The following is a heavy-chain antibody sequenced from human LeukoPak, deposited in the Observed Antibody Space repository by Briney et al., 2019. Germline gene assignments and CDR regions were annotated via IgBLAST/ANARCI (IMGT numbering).Heavy chain of an antibody. J-gene: IGHJ4*02. CDR3: GRKAGDCGGGSCYSIDY. V-gene: IGHV1-69*05. Sequence: ASVKVSCKAFGGSFSSEAISWVRQAPGQGLEWMGGIIPIFGTANYAQKLQGRVTITTDESTSTAYVEVRSLRSEDTAVYYCGRKAGDCGGGSCYSIDYWGQGTLVTVSS. CDR2: IIPIFGTA. CDR1: GGSFSSEA. D-gene: IGHD2-15*01.